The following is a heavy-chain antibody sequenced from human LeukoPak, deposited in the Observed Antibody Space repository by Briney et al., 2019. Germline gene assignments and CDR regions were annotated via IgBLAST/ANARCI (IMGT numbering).Heavy chain of an antibody. CDR1: GGTFSSYA. J-gene: IGHJ4*02. CDR2: IIPIFGTA. Sequence: SVKVSCKASGGTFSSYAISWVRQAPGQGLERMGRIIPIFGTANYAQKFQGRVTITTDESTSTAYMELSSLRSEDTAVYYCARDRGSYYYDSSGYYYFDYWGQGTLVTVSS. CDR3: ARDRGSYYYDSSGYYYFDY. D-gene: IGHD3-22*01. V-gene: IGHV1-69*05.